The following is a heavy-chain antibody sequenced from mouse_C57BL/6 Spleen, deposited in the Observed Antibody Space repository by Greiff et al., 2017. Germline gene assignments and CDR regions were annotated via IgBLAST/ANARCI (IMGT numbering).Heavy chain of an antibody. J-gene: IGHJ4*01. CDR1: GYTFTDYY. V-gene: IGHV1-77*01. CDR3: ARGDYYSNYGGFFYYAMDY. Sequence: LVESGAELVKPGASVKISCKASGYTFTDYYINWVKQRPGQGLEWIGKIGPGSGSTYYNEKFKGKATLTADKSSSTAYMQLSSLTSEDSAVYFCARGDYYSNYGGFFYYAMDYWGQGTSVTVSS. D-gene: IGHD2-5*01. CDR2: IGPGSGST.